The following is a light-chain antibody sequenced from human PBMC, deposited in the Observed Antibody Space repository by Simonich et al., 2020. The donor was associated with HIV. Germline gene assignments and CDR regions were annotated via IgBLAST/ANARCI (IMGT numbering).Light chain of an antibody. CDR2: WAS. J-gene: IGKJ2*01. V-gene: IGKV4-1*01. Sequence: DIVMTQSPDSLAVSLGERATINCKSSQSVLSSSNNKNYLAWYQHKPGQPPKLLIYWASARESGVPDRFSGSGSGTDFTLTISSLQVEDVAVYYCQQYYTAPQTFGQGTKLEIK. CDR1: QSVLSSSNNKNY. CDR3: QQYYTAPQT.